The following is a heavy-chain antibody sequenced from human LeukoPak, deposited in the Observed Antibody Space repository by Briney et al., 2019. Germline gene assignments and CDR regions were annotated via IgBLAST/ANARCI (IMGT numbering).Heavy chain of an antibody. V-gene: IGHV1-69*13. CDR3: ARGISVTMVRGSLDY. CDR2: IIPILGTT. J-gene: IGHJ4*02. CDR1: GGTFSSYA. Sequence: GASVKVSCKASGGTFSSYAISWVRQAPGQGLEWMGGIIPILGTTNYAQKFQGRVTITADESTSTAYMELSSLRSEDTAVYYCARGISVTMVRGSLDYWGQGTLVTVSS. D-gene: IGHD3-10*01.